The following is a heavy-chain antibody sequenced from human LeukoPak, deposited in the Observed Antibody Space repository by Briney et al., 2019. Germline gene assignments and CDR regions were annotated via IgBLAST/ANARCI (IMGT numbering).Heavy chain of an antibody. CDR3: ARDVPGYSSGWRVDAFDI. J-gene: IGHJ3*02. CDR2: IYYSGST. V-gene: IGHV4-39*07. CDR1: GGSISSSSYY. D-gene: IGHD6-19*01. Sequence: SETLSLTCTVSGGSISSSSYYWGWIRQPPGKGLEWIGSIYYSGSTYYNPSLKSRVTISVDTSKNQFSLKLSSVTAADTAVYYCARDVPGYSSGWRVDAFDIWGQGTMVTVSS.